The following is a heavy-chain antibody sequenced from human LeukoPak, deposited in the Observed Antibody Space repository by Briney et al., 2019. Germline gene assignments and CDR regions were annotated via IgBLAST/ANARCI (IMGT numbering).Heavy chain of an antibody. D-gene: IGHD5-18*01. Sequence: SETLSLTCTVSGGSISSYYWSWIRQPPGKGLEWIGYIYYSGSTNYNPSLKSRVTISVDTSKNQFSLKLSSVTAADTAVYYCARRDTTPGWAFDNWGQRKKVTGSS. CDR1: GGSISSYY. CDR3: ARRDTTPGWAFDN. J-gene: IGHJ3*02. CDR2: IYYSGST. V-gene: IGHV4-59*01.